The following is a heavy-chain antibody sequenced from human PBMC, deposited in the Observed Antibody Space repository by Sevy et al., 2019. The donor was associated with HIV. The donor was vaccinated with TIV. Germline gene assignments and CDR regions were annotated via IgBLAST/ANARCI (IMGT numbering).Heavy chain of an antibody. Sequence: GGSLRLSCAASGFTFSIYWMAWVRQAPGKGLEWVANIKQDAGQKYYVDSVKGRFTISRDNAKNSLYLQMNSLRAEDTAVYFCARDDGNYYFHYWGQGTLVTVSS. CDR1: GFTFSIYW. D-gene: IGHD1-7*01. CDR2: IKQDAGQK. CDR3: ARDDGNYYFHY. J-gene: IGHJ4*02. V-gene: IGHV3-7*01.